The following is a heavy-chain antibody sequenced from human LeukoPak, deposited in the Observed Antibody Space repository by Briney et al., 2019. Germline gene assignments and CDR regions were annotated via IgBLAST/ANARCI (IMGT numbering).Heavy chain of an antibody. CDR3: ARQQLVWDF. V-gene: IGHV4-59*01. CDR2: IYSSGSS. D-gene: IGHD6-13*01. CDR1: GGSIGSYY. J-gene: IGHJ4*02. Sequence: PSETLSLTCTVSGGSIGSYYWSWIRQPPGKGLEWIGYIYSSGSSNYNPSLKGRVTISIDTPKNQFSLKLSSVTAADTAVYYCARQQLVWDFWGQGTLVTVSS.